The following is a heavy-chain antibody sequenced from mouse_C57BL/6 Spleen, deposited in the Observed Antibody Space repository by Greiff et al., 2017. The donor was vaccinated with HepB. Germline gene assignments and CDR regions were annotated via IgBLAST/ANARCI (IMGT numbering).Heavy chain of an antibody. CDR2: INPNNGGT. Sequence: EVQLQQSGPELVKPGASVKISCKASGYTFTDYYMNWVKQSHGKSLEWIGDINPNNGGTSYNQKFKGKATLTVDKSSSTAYMELRSLTSEDSAVYYCARRSYDPPFDYWGQGTTLTVSS. V-gene: IGHV1-26*01. D-gene: IGHD2-12*01. J-gene: IGHJ2*01. CDR3: ARRSYDPPFDY. CDR1: GYTFTDYY.